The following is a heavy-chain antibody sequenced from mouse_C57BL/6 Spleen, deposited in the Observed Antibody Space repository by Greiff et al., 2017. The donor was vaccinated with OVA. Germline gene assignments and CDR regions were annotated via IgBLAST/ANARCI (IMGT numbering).Heavy chain of an antibody. CDR2: IDPSDSYT. CDR3: AREVYYYGGRVNFDD. V-gene: IGHV1-69*01. Sequence: VQLQQPGAELVMPGASVKLSCKASGYTFTSYWMHWVKQRPGQGLEWIGEIDPSDSYTNYNQKFKGKSTLTVDKSSSTAYMQLSSLTSEDSAVYYCAREVYYYGGRVNFDDWGQGTTLTVSS. J-gene: IGHJ2*01. D-gene: IGHD1-1*02. CDR1: GYTFTSYW.